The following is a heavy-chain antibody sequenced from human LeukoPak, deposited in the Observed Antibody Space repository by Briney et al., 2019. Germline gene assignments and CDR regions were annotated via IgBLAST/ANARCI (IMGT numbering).Heavy chain of an antibody. CDR3: AKSGLNRFDY. V-gene: IGHV3-30*04. Sequence: GRSLRLSCAASGFTFSNFAIHWVRQAPGKGLEWVAVISYDGSSQYYADSVKGRFTISRDNAKNSLYLQMNSLRAEDTAVYYCAKSGLNRFDYWGQGTLVTVSS. J-gene: IGHJ4*02. D-gene: IGHD2-15*01. CDR2: ISYDGSSQ. CDR1: GFTFSNFA.